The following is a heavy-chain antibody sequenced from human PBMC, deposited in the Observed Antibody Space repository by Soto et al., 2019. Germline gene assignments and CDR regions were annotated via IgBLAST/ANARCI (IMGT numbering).Heavy chain of an antibody. D-gene: IGHD3-3*01. CDR1: GGSISSGDYY. CDR2: IYYSGST. Sequence: QVQLQESGPGLVKPSQTLSLTCTVSGGSISSGDYYWSWIRQPPGKGLEWIGYIYYSGSTYYNPSLKSRVTISVDTSKNQFSLRLRSVTAADTAVYYCARDLTYYDFWSGYYPDAFDIWGQGTMVTVSS. CDR3: ARDLTYYDFWSGYYPDAFDI. V-gene: IGHV4-30-4*01. J-gene: IGHJ3*02.